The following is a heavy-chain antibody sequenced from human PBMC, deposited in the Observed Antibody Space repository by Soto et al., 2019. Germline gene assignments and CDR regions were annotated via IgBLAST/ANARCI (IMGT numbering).Heavy chain of an antibody. J-gene: IGHJ4*02. D-gene: IGHD7-27*01. CDR1: GFTFSDYW. V-gene: IGHV3-7*03. CDR2: IKKDGGGE. CDR3: VREWGIRTPDY. Sequence: PGGSLRLSCAGSGFTFSDYWMNWVRQAPGKGLEWVANIKKDGGGELYVDSVKGRFTISRDNAKNSLFLQMNSLRAEDTAVYYCVREWGIRTPDYWGQGTLVPVSS.